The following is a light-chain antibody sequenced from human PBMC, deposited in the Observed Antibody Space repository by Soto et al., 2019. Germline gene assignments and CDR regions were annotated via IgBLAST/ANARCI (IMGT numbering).Light chain of an antibody. Sequence: DIPMTQSPSSLSASIGDRVTITCRASQGISNYLAWYQQKPGKSPRLLIYAASTLQSGVPSQFSGSGSGTDFTLTISSLQPEDVATFYCQNYNSVPWTFGQGTKVEI. CDR3: QNYNSVPWT. V-gene: IGKV1-27*01. CDR2: AAS. CDR1: QGISNY. J-gene: IGKJ1*01.